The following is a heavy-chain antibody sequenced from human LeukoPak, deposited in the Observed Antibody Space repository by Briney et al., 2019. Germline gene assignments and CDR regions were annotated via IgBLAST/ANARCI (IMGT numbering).Heavy chain of an antibody. CDR3: AKDSRRWTYYDFWSGYPFDY. Sequence: PGGSLRLSCAASGFTFSSYGMHWVRQAPGKGLEWVAVISYDGSNKYYADSVKGRLTISRDNSKNTLYLQMNSLRAEDTAVYYCAKDSRRWTYYDFWSGYPFDYWGQGTLVTVSS. V-gene: IGHV3-30*18. CDR2: ISYDGSNK. J-gene: IGHJ4*02. CDR1: GFTFSSYG. D-gene: IGHD3-3*01.